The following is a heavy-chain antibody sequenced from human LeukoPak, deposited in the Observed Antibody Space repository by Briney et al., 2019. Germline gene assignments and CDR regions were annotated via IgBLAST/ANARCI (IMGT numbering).Heavy chain of an antibody. CDR2: ISYDGSNK. CDR3: ARDNAVHCTNGVCWAFDY. V-gene: IGHV3-30*01. D-gene: IGHD2-8*01. Sequence: GGSLRLSCAASGVTVSSYAMPWVRQAPGKGLEWVAVISYDGSNKYYADSVKGRFTISRDNCKNTLYLQMNSLRAEDTAVYYCARDNAVHCTNGVCWAFDYWGQGTLVTVSS. CDR1: GVTVSSYA. J-gene: IGHJ4*02.